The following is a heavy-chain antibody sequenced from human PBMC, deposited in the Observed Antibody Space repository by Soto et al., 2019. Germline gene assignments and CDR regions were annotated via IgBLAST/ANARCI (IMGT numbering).Heavy chain of an antibody. CDR3: AREGYSYGYDYYDSSGYLGY. CDR2: IWYDGSNK. J-gene: IGHJ4*02. CDR1: GFTFSSYG. Sequence: QVQLVESGGGVVQPGRSLRLSCAASGFTFSSYGMHWVRQAPGKGLEWVAVIWYDGSNKYYADSVKGRFTISRDNSKNTLYLQMNSLRAEDTAVYYCAREGYSYGYDYYDSSGYLGYWGQGTLVTVSS. D-gene: IGHD3-22*01. V-gene: IGHV3-33*01.